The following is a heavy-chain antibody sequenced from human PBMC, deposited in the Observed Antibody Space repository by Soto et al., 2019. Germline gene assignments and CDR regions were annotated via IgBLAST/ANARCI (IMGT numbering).Heavy chain of an antibody. Sequence: QVQLVESGGGVVQPGRSLRLSCAASGFTFSSYGMHWVRQAPGKGLEWVAVIWYDGSNKYYADSVKGRFTISRDNSKNTLYLQMNSLRAEDTAVYYCARVEYYYDSGGYYVSWYFDLWGRGTLVTVSS. D-gene: IGHD3-22*01. J-gene: IGHJ2*01. V-gene: IGHV3-33*01. CDR1: GFTFSSYG. CDR2: IWYDGSNK. CDR3: ARVEYYYDSGGYYVSWYFDL.